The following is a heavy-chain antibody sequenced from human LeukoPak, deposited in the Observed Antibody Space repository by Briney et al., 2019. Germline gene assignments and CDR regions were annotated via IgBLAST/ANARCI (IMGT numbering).Heavy chain of an antibody. V-gene: IGHV3-7*01. CDR1: GFTFSNYW. CDR3: ARGRGDSSSWYFGY. D-gene: IGHD6-13*01. Sequence: GGSLRLSCAASGFTFSNYWMTWVRQAPGKGLEWVANIKQDGSEKYYVDSVKGRFTISRDNAKSSLYLQMSSLRAEDTAVYYCARGRGDSSSWYFGYWGQGTLVTVSS. CDR2: IKQDGSEK. J-gene: IGHJ4*02.